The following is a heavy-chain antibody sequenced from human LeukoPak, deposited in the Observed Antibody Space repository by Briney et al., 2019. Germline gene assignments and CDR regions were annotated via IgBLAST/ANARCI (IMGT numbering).Heavy chain of an antibody. V-gene: IGHV1-69*01. J-gene: IGHJ4*02. D-gene: IGHD2-15*01. CDR1: GGTFSSYA. CDR2: IIPIFGTA. Sequence: ALVKVSCKASGGTFSSYAISWVRQAPGQGLEWMGGIIPIFGTANYAQKFQGRVTITADESTSTAYMELSSLRSEDTAVYYCASRYCSGGSCYLYYFDYWGQGTLVTVSS. CDR3: ASRYCSGGSCYLYYFDY.